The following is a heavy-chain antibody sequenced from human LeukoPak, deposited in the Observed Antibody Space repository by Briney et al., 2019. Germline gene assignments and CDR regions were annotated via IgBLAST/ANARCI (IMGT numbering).Heavy chain of an antibody. V-gene: IGHV4-31*03. CDR2: IYYSGST. CDR1: GVSVDSGGYY. J-gene: IGHJ4*02. D-gene: IGHD3-22*01. CDR3: ARQPPSSGYNYRFYFDS. Sequence: SETLSLTCTVSGVSVDSGGYYWSWIRRHPGKGLEWIGYIYYSGSTYYNPSLESRVTMSLDRSKNHFSLNLTSVTAADTGVFYCARQPPSSGYNYRFYFDSRGPGIQVTVSS.